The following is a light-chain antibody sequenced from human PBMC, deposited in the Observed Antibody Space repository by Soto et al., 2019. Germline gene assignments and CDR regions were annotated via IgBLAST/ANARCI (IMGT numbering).Light chain of an antibody. CDR3: QQNDNLPPLT. CDR1: RDISNY. V-gene: IGKV1-33*01. CDR2: DAS. J-gene: IGKJ4*01. Sequence: DIQMTQSPSSPSASVGDRVTITCQASRDISNYLNWYQHKPGKVPKLLIYDASKLETGVPSRFGGSGSGTDFTFTISSLQPEDVATYYCQQNDNLPPLTFGGGTKVEIK.